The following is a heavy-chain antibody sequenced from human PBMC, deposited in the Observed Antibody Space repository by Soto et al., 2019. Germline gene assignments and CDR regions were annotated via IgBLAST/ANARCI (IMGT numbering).Heavy chain of an antibody. CDR2: IIPILGIA. V-gene: IGHV1-69*02. J-gene: IGHJ6*03. Sequence: QVQLVQSGAEVKKPGSSVKVSCKASGGTFSSYTISWVRQAPGQGLEWMGRIIPILGIANYAQKFQGRVTITADKSTSTAYMELSSLRSEDTAVYYCARDSGYASTGYYYDYYMDVWGKGTTVTVSS. CDR3: ARDSGYASTGYYYDYYMDV. D-gene: IGHD5-12*01. CDR1: GGTFSSYT.